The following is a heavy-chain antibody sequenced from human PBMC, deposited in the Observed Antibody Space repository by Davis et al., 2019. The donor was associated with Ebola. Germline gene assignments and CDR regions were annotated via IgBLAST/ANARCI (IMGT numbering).Heavy chain of an antibody. J-gene: IGHJ4*02. D-gene: IGHD4-17*01. CDR2: IRSKANSYAT. CDR1: GFTFSGSA. Sequence: GGSLRLSCAASGFTFSGSAMHWVRQASGKGLEWVGRIRSKANSYATAYAASVKGRFTISRDDSKSIAYLQMNSLKTEDTAVYYCSRDRRDYGDYVDYWGQGTLVTVSS. V-gene: IGHV3-73*01. CDR3: SRDRRDYGDYVDY.